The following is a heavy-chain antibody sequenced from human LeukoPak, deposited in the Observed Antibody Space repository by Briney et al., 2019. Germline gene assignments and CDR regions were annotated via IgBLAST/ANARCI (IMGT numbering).Heavy chain of an antibody. CDR1: GYTFTSYA. CDR2: INAGNGNT. CDR3: ARVNSGYDSGRYYYYYGMDV. V-gene: IGHV1-3*01. D-gene: IGHD5-12*01. Sequence: ASVKVSCKASGYTFTSYAMHWVRQAPGQRLEWMGWINAGNGNTKYSQKFQGRVTITRDTSASTADMELSSLRSEDTAVSYCARVNSGYDSGRYYYYYGMDVWGQGTTVTVSS. J-gene: IGHJ6*02.